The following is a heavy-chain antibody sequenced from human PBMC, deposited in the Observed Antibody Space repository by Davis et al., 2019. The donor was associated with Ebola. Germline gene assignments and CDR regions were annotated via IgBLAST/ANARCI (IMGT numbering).Heavy chain of an antibody. D-gene: IGHD6-13*01. CDR2: INHSGST. CDR3: AREGGYSRGVTNDY. V-gene: IGHV4-34*01. J-gene: IGHJ4*02. CDR1: GGSFSSYY. Sequence: PSETLSLTCAVYGGSFSSYYWSWIRQPPGKGLEWIGEINHSGSTNYNPSLKSRVTISVDTSKNQFSLKLSSVTAADTAVYYCAREGGYSRGVTNDYWGQGTLVTVSS.